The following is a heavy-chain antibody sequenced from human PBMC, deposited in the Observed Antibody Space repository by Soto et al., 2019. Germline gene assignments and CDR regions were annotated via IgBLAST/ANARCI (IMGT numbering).Heavy chain of an antibody. CDR1: SYTFTSFG. Sequence: ASVKVSCKASSYTFTSFGIIWVRQAPGQGLEWMGWISAYNGNTNYAQRVQGRVTMSTDTSTSTAYMELRSLRSDDTAVYYCARDRRDIVVVPAATTNWFDPWGQGTLVTVSS. CDR2: ISAYNGNT. J-gene: IGHJ5*02. V-gene: IGHV1-18*01. D-gene: IGHD2-2*01. CDR3: ARDRRDIVVVPAATTNWFDP.